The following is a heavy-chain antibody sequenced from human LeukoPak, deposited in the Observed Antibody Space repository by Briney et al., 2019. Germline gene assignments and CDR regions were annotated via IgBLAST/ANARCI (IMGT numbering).Heavy chain of an antibody. V-gene: IGHV3-9*01. D-gene: IGHD5-24*01. CDR2: ISWNSDSI. Sequence: GGSLRLSCAASGFTFNTYTMNWVRQAPGKGLEWVSGISWNSDSIDYADSVKGRFTISRDNAKNSLYLQMNSLRAEDTALYYCAKVEMAVISNPNAFDIWGQGTMVTVSS. CDR1: GFTFNTYT. J-gene: IGHJ3*02. CDR3: AKVEMAVISNPNAFDI.